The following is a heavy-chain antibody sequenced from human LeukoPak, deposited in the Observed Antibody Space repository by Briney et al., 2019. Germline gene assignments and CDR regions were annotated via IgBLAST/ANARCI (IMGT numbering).Heavy chain of an antibody. Sequence: ASVKVSCKASGGTFSSYAISWVRPAPGQGLEWMGRIIPILGIANYAQKIQGRVTITADRSTSTAYMELSSLRSEDTAVYYCARADCSSTSCYGPFDYWGQGTLVTVSS. CDR2: IIPILGIA. J-gene: IGHJ4*02. CDR3: ARADCSSTSCYGPFDY. CDR1: GGTFSSYA. D-gene: IGHD2-2*01. V-gene: IGHV1-69*04.